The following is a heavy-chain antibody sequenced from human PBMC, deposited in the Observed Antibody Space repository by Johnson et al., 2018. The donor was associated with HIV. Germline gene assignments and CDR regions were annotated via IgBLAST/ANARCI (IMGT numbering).Heavy chain of an antibody. CDR1: GFTFSDYY. CDR3: ARPADYGDYSRDAFDI. D-gene: IGHD4-17*01. Sequence: QMLLVESGGGLVKPGGSLRLSCSASGFTFSDYYITWIRQAPGKGLEWISYISSSGSTIYYADSVKGRFTSSRDNSKNSLYLQMSSLRVEDTAVYYCARPADYGDYSRDAFDIWGQGTMVTVAS. V-gene: IGHV3-11*04. J-gene: IGHJ3*02. CDR2: ISSSGSTI.